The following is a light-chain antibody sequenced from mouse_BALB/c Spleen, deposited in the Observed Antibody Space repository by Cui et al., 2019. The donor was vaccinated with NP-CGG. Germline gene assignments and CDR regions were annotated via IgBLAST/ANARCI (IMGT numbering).Light chain of an antibody. CDR3: ALWYSNHWV. CDR2: GTN. Sequence: QAVVTQESALTTSPGERVTLTCRSSTGAVTTSNYANWVQEKPDHLFTGLMGGTNNRAPGVPARFSGSLIGDKAAPTITGAQTEDEAIYFCALWYSNHWVFGGGTKLTVL. J-gene: IGLJ1*01. V-gene: IGLV1*01. CDR1: TGAVTTSNY.